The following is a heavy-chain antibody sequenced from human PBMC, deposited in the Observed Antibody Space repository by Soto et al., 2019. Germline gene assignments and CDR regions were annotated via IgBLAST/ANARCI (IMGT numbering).Heavy chain of an antibody. CDR1: GFTFSNYG. CDR2: ISAYNGNT. J-gene: IGHJ5*02. D-gene: IGHD3-9*01. Sequence: QVQLVQSGAEVKKPGASVKVSCKASGFTFSNYGITWLRQVPGQGLEWMGWISAYNGNTVRAQEYQGRLTMTTDTSTSTAYMELRSLRPDDTAVYYCARPQNDILTDSYTNYFDPWGQGTLVTVSS. V-gene: IGHV1-18*01. CDR3: ARPQNDILTDSYTNYFDP.